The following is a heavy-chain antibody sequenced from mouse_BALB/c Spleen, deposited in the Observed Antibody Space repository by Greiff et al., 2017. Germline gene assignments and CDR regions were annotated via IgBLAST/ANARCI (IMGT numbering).Heavy chain of an antibody. CDR3: ARAIDYDDGFAY. J-gene: IGHJ3*01. Sequence: EVKLVESGGGLVKPGGSLKLSCAASGFTFSSYAMSWVRQSPEKRLEWVAEISSGGSYTYYPDTVTGRFTISRDNAKNTLYLEMSSLRSEDTAMYYCARAIDYDDGFAYWGQGTLVTVSA. V-gene: IGHV5-9-4*01. CDR2: ISSGGSYT. CDR1: GFTFSSYA. D-gene: IGHD2-4*01.